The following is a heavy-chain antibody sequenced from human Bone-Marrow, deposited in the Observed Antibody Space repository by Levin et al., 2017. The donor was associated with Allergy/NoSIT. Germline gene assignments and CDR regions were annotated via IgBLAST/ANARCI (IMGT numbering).Heavy chain of an antibody. D-gene: IGHD3-9*01. CDR3: ARIKWRLTGYYIDY. V-gene: IGHV3-11*03. Sequence: GESLKISCAASGFTFSDYYMSWIRQAPGQGLEWLSYISGSSSYTNNADSVKGRFTISRDNTKNSLYLQMNSLRAEDTAVYFCARIKWRLTGYYIDYWGQGTLVTVSS. CDR2: ISGSSSYT. J-gene: IGHJ4*02. CDR1: GFTFSDYY.